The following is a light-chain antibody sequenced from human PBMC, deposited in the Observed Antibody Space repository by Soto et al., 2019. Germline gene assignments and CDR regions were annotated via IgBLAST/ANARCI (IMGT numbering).Light chain of an antibody. Sequence: DIQMTQSPSSLSASVGDRVTITCRACQSISTYLSWYQQKPGKAPNLLIYTASSLQSGVPSRCSGSGSGTEFTLTISSLQPEDFATYYCEQRYSTPQVTFGGGTKVEIK. CDR3: EQRYSTPQVT. J-gene: IGKJ4*01. CDR1: QSISTY. CDR2: TAS. V-gene: IGKV1-39*01.